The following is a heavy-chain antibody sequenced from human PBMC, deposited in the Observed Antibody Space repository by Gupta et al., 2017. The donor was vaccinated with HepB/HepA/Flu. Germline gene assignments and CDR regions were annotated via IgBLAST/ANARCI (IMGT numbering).Heavy chain of an antibody. Sequence: EVQLLASVGDLLQQGGSLRLSCAASGFTFSKSAMIWVRQAPGKGLQWVSGFSSGGDIYYADSVKGRFTISRDNSKNMLYFQMNSLRVEDTAVYYCATARPGTTYDYWGQGTLVTVSS. CDR1: GFTFSKSA. J-gene: IGHJ4*02. D-gene: IGHD1-1*01. V-gene: IGHV3-23*01. CDR2: FSSGGDI. CDR3: ATARPGTTYDY.